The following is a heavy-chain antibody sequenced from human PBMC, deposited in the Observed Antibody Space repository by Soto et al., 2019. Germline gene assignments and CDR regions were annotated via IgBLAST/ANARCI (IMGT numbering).Heavy chain of an antibody. CDR1: GDSVSTNSAT. CDR3: ARRIGDSWLDS. Sequence: SQTLSLTCAISGDSVSTNSATWDGIRQSPSRGLEWLGRTYYRSNWYYDYAVSVRGRITINPDTSNNQLSLQLNSVTPDDTAVYYCARRIGDSWLDSWGQGTLVTVSS. V-gene: IGHV6-1*01. J-gene: IGHJ5*01. CDR2: TYYRSNWYY.